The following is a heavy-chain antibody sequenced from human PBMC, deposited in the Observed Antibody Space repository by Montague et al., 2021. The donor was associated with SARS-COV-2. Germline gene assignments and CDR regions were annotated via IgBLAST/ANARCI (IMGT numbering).Heavy chain of an antibody. Sequence: SETLSLTCTVSGGSISSGDYYRSWIRQPPGKGLEWIGGINHSGSTNYNPSLKSRVTISVDTSKNQFSLKLSSVTAADTAVYYCARDRHDVVVTALGIGAYYYYDYMDVWGKGTTFTVSS. V-gene: IGHV4-39*07. D-gene: IGHD2-2*01. CDR3: ARDRHDVVVTALGIGAYYYYDYMDV. CDR2: INHSGST. CDR1: GGSISSGDYY. J-gene: IGHJ6*03.